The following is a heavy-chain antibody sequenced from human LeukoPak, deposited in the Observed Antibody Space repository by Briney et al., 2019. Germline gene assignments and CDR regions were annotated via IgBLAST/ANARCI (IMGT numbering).Heavy chain of an antibody. CDR3: AYILLGFVYDY. Sequence: GGSLRPSCASSGFTFSTYGMRWVRQAPGRRLEPVSVISGSGDKTYCADSVKGRFTICRDNPKNTLVLPMNSLRAEDTAVYYCAYILLGFVYDYWGQGTLVTVSS. CDR1: GFTFSTYG. D-gene: IGHD3-10*01. J-gene: IGHJ4*02. CDR2: ISGSGDKT. V-gene: IGHV3-23*01.